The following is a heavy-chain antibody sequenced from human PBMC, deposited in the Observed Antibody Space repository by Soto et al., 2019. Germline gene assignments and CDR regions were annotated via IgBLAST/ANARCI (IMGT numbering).Heavy chain of an antibody. V-gene: IGHV3-74*01. D-gene: IGHD4-17*01. J-gene: IGHJ4*01. Sequence: PGGSLRLSCAASGFTFSSYWVHWIRQPPGKGLVWVSRIYSDGSATTYADSVKGRFTISRDNAKNILYLQMNSLSPDDTAVYYCARGNYGGFDYWGHGTLVTVSS. CDR1: GFTFSSYW. CDR3: ARGNYGGFDY. CDR2: IYSDGSAT.